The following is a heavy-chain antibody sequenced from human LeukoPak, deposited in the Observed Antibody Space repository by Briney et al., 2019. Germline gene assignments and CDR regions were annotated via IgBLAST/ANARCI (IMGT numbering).Heavy chain of an antibody. D-gene: IGHD3-22*01. V-gene: IGHV3-30-3*01. CDR1: GFTFSSYA. Sequence: GGSLRLSCAASGFTFSSYAMHWVRQAPGKGLEWVAVISYDGSNKYYADSVKGRFTISRDNSKNTLYLQMNSLRAEDTAVYYCARDIYDSSGYYFSFDYWGQGTLVTVSS. CDR3: ARDIYDSSGYYFSFDY. CDR2: ISYDGSNK. J-gene: IGHJ4*02.